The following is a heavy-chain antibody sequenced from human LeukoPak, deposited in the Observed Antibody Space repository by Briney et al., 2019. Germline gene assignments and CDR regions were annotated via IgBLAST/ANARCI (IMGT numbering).Heavy chain of an antibody. CDR1: GFTFSSYA. D-gene: IGHD3-16*01. CDR2: ISDDGSNK. CDR3: ARGSYSYAAHFDY. V-gene: IGHV3-30*04. Sequence: GGSLRLSCAASGFTFSSYAMHWVRQAPGKGLEWVAVISDDGSNKYYADSVKGRFTISRDNSKNTLYLQMNSLGAEDTAVYYCARGSYSYAAHFDYWGQGTLVTVSS. J-gene: IGHJ4*02.